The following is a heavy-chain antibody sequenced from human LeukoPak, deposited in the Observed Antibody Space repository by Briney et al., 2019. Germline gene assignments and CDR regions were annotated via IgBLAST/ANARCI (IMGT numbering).Heavy chain of an antibody. V-gene: IGHV1-69*13. CDR2: IITIFGTA. D-gene: IGHD2-15*01. J-gene: IGHJ6*03. CDR3: ARGGIYCSGGSCDSASHYMDL. CDR1: GGTFSSYA. Sequence: SVKVSCKASGGTFSSYAISWVRQAPGQGLEWMGGIITIFGTANYAQKFQGRVTITADESTSTAYMELSSLRSEDTAVYYCARGGIYCSGGSCDSASHYMDLWGKGTTVTVSS.